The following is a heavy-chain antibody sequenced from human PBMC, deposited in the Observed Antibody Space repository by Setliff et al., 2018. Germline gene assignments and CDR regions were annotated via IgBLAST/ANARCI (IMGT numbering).Heavy chain of an antibody. J-gene: IGHJ4*02. V-gene: IGHV1-69*10. CDR2: IIPILGIA. Sequence: GASVKVSCKTSGYPFTNYGLSWVRQAPGQGLEWMGGIIPILGIANYAQKFQGRVTITADESTSTAYMELSSLRSEDTAVYYCARERTTNWEGYYFDYWGQGTLVTVSS. CDR3: ARERTTNWEGYYFDY. D-gene: IGHD7-27*01. CDR1: GYPFTNYG.